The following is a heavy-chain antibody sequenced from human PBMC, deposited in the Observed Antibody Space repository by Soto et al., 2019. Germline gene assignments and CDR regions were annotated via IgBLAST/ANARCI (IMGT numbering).Heavy chain of an antibody. CDR1: GFTFSSYA. Sequence: GGSLRLSCAASGFTFSSYAMSWVRQAPGKGLEWVSAISGSGGSTYYADSVKGRFTISRDNSKNTLYLQMNSLRAEDTAVYYCAKDSITQAPSAAANWFDPWGQGTLVTVSS. V-gene: IGHV3-23*01. CDR2: ISGSGGST. CDR3: AKDSITQAPSAAANWFDP. D-gene: IGHD6-13*01. J-gene: IGHJ5*02.